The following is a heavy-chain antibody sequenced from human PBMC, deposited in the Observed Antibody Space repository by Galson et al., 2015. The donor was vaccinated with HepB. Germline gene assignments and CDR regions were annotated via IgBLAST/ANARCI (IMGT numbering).Heavy chain of an antibody. CDR1: GGSISSSNW. D-gene: IGHD3-10*01. Sequence: SETLSLTCAVSGGSISSSNWWSWVRQPPGKGLEWIGEIYHSGSTNYNPSLKSRVTISVDKSKNQFSLKLSSVTAADTAVYYCARLTVRGVFRIGMDVWGQGTTVTVSS. CDR3: ARLTVRGVFRIGMDV. V-gene: IGHV4-4*02. J-gene: IGHJ6*02. CDR2: IYHSGST.